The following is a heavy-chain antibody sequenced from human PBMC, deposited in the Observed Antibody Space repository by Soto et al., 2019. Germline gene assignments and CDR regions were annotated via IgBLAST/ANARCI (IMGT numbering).Heavy chain of an antibody. J-gene: IGHJ4*02. CDR1: GVSITNTSYY. Sequence: QLQLQESGPGLLKPSETLSLTCTVSGVSITNTSYYWGWIRQPPRKGLEWIGTAYFSGSSFYNPSLKNRLTISVDTSKNQFPLRLSSVTAADTAVYYCAGRGAYWGQGTLVALSS. CDR2: AYFSGSS. D-gene: IGHD3-10*01. V-gene: IGHV4-39*01. CDR3: AGRGAY.